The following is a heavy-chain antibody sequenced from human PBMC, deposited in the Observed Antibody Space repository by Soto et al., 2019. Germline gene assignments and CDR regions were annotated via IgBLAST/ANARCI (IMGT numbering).Heavy chain of an antibody. D-gene: IGHD6-19*01. CDR3: AREGEYSSAIDY. CDR1: GFTFSSYW. CDR2: INRDGSSI. J-gene: IGHJ4*02. V-gene: IGHV3-74*01. Sequence: EVQLVESGGGLVQPGGSLRLSCAASGFTFSSYWMHWVRQAPGKGLVWVSRINRDGSSISYADSVQGRFTISRDSAKNTLYLQMNSLTAEDTAVYYCAREGEYSSAIDYWGQGTLVTVSS.